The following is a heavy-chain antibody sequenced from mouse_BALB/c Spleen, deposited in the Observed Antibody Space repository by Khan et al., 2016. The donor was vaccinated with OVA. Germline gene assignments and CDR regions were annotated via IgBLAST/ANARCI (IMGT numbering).Heavy chain of an antibody. CDR1: GYSITTNYA. CDR2: ISYSGYT. V-gene: IGHV3-2*02. Sequence: QLEESGPGLVKPSQSLSLTCTVTGYSITTNYAWSWIRQFPGNKLEWMGYISYSGYTNYNPSLKSRISVTRDTSENQFFLQLNSVTTEDTATYSCARQHDYGYALDYWGQGTTVTVSA. J-gene: IGHJ4*01. CDR3: ARQHDYGYALDY. D-gene: IGHD1-2*01.